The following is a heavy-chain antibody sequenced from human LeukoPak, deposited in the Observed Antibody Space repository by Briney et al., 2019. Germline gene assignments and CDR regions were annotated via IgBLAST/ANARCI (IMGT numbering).Heavy chain of an antibody. Sequence: GGSLRPSCAASGFTFSESWMNGVRQAPGKGLEGVGRVRRQTEGATTDYPAPVKGRFTISRDDSKNTVYLQMNFLKTEDTAVYYCPTRVVTTNDFWGQGTLVTVSS. V-gene: IGHV3-15*01. CDR3: PTRVVTTNDF. J-gene: IGHJ4*02. D-gene: IGHD2-21*02. CDR2: VRRQTEGATT. CDR1: GFTFSESW.